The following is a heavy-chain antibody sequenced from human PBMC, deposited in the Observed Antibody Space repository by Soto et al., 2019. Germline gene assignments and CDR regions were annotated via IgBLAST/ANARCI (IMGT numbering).Heavy chain of an antibody. D-gene: IGHD3-10*01. CDR1: GGSINSGGYY. CDR3: ARVEVAYYDSGSYNWFDP. CDR2: VYYSGST. J-gene: IGHJ5*02. Sequence: PSETLSLTCTVSGGSINSGGYYWSWIRQHPGKGLEWIGYVYYSGSTYYNPSLKSRVTMSVDTSNNQFSVKLSSVTAADTAVYYCARVEVAYYDSGSYNWFDPWGQGTLVTVSS. V-gene: IGHV4-31*03.